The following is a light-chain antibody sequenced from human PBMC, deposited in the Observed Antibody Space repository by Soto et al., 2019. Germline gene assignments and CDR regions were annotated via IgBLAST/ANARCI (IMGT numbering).Light chain of an antibody. V-gene: IGKV3-11*01. CDR1: QSVSSY. Sequence: EIVLPQSPATLSLSPGERATLSCRASQSVSSYLAWYQQKPGQAPRLLIYDASNRATGIPARFSGSGSGTDFTLTISSLEPEDFAVYYCQQRSNWPPLFGGGTKV. CDR3: QQRSNWPPL. J-gene: IGKJ4*01. CDR2: DAS.